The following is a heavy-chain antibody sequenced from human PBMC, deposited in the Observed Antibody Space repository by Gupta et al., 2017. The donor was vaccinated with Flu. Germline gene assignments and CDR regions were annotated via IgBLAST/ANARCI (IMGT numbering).Heavy chain of an antibody. CDR2: ISSNGGST. CDR3: VKERQKLNRATGERDY. CDR1: GFTFSSYA. J-gene: IGHJ4*02. Sequence: EVQLVESGGGLVQPGGSLRLSCSASGFTFSSYAMHWVRQAPGKGLEYVSAISSNGGSTYYADSVKGRFTISRDNSKNTLYLQMSSLRAEDTAVYYCVKERQKLNRATGERDYWGQGTLVTVSS. V-gene: IGHV3-64D*06. D-gene: IGHD2-8*02.